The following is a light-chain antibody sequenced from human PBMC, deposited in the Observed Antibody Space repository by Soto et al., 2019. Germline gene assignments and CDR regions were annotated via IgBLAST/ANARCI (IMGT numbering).Light chain of an antibody. CDR3: QQFGTSSLVT. CDR1: QSVSSSY. Sequence: EIVLTQSPGTLSLSPGERATLSCRASQSVSSSYLAWYQQKPGQAPRLLIYGASSRATGIPDRFSGSGSGTDFILTISRVEPEDFAVYYCQQFGTSSLVTLGPGTKVDIK. V-gene: IGKV3-20*01. CDR2: GAS. J-gene: IGKJ3*01.